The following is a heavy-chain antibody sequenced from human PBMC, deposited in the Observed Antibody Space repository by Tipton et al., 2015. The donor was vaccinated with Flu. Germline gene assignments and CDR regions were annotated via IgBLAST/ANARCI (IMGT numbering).Heavy chain of an antibody. CDR2: ISSSGTTI. CDR3: AKGVVM. CDR1: GFTFSSFE. V-gene: IGHV3-48*03. J-gene: IGHJ3*02. Sequence: AVSGFTFSSFEMIWFRQFPGKGLEWVSSISSSGTTIYYADSVKGRFSISRDNARDSLFLQMNSLRAEDTALYYCAKGVVMWGHGTMVTVSS.